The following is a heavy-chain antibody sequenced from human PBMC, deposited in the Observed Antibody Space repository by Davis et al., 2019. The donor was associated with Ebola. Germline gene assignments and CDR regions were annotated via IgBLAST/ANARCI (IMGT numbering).Heavy chain of an antibody. CDR3: ARVVSSSWSFHFDY. CDR1: GYTFSNYA. Sequence: ASVKVSCKTSGYTFSNYAIHWVRQAPGQWLEWMGWINARNSNTKYSQKFQGRVPITRDTSASTAYMELSSLRSEDTAVYYCARVVSSSWSFHFDYWGQGTLVTVSS. V-gene: IGHV1-3*01. J-gene: IGHJ4*02. CDR2: INARNSNT. D-gene: IGHD6-13*01.